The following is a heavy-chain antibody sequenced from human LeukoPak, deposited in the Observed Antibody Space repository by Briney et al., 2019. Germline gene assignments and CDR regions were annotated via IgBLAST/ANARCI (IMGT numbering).Heavy chain of an antibody. D-gene: IGHD1-26*01. CDR1: GFTFDDYA. V-gene: IGHV3-20*04. CDR2: INWNSGSI. CDR3: AKDNLAIVGATQNYFDY. Sequence: GGSLRLSCAASGFTFDDYAMSWVRQAPGKGLEWVSGINWNSGSIGYADSVKGRFTISRDNAKNSLYLQMNSLRAEDTALYYCAKDNLAIVGATQNYFDYWGQGTLVTVSS. J-gene: IGHJ4*02.